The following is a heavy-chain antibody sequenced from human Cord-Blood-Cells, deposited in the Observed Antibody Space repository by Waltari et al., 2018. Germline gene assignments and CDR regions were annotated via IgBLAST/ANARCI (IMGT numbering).Heavy chain of an antibody. CDR2: IIPIFVTA. Sequence: VQLVQSGAEVTKPRPSGKVSCKAYGDTFRSYAISWARQAPGQGLEWMGWIIPIFVTANYAQKFQGRVTSTADETSSTAYVELTSLSSEDPAVYYCAREGGYYYGSGSYSDFDYWRQGTLVTVSS. CDR3: AREGGYYYGSGSYSDFDY. J-gene: IGHJ4*02. V-gene: IGHV1-69*01. D-gene: IGHD3-10*01. CDR1: GDTFRSYA.